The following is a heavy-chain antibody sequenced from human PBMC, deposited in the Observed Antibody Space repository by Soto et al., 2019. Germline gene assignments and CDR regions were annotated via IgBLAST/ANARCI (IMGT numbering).Heavy chain of an antibody. CDR2: ISGTGGST. J-gene: IGHJ3*02. Sequence: WRPLRPPWAAAWGTFIGYAMRCIRQARRHGWECVSVISGTGGSTYYAVTVKCRFTISRDKSKSTLYMQMNCLRAEDTAVYYCAKTRFYSSSWPDAFEIWGQGTMVTVSS. V-gene: IGHV3-23*01. CDR1: WGTFIGYA. D-gene: IGHD6-13*01. CDR3: AKTRFYSSSWPDAFEI.